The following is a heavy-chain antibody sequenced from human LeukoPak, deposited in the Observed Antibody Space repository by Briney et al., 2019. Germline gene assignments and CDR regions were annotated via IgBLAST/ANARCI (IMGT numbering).Heavy chain of an antibody. D-gene: IGHD2-21*01. J-gene: IGHJ5*02. V-gene: IGHV4-34*01. Sequence: PSETLSLTCAVYGGSFSGYYWSWIRQPPGKGLEWIGEINHSGSTNYNPSLKSRVTISVDTSKNQFSLKLSSVTAADTAVYYCARRSTVVGMGWFDPWGQGTLVTVSS. CDR1: GGSFSGYY. CDR2: INHSGST. CDR3: ARRSTVVGMGWFDP.